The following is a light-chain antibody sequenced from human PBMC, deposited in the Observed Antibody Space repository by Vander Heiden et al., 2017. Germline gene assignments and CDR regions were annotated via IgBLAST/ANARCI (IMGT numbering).Light chain of an antibody. Sequence: QSVLAQPPPPAGTPGQSVTSPSSGSGSNIGRNTVNWYQQHPGAAPRLLIYYNDQRPSGVPDRLSGSKSGTSASLAISGLQSEDEADYYCTSWDNSLNARVFGGGTKLTVL. CDR2: YND. CDR3: TSWDNSLNARV. J-gene: IGLJ3*02. V-gene: IGLV1-44*01. CDR1: GSNIGRNT.